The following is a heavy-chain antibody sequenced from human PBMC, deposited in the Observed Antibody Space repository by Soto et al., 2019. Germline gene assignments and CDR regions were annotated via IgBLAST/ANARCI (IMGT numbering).Heavy chain of an antibody. Sequence: PRGSLLLSWVFSVFPFSVYVMAWVRQAPGKGLEWVSVISGGGGSTNYAESVKGRFTISRDNSENTLYLQMNSLRAEDTAVYYCAKAVTLVRGINHYSYGLDVWGQGTTVTVSS. CDR1: VFPFSVYV. CDR2: ISGGGGST. J-gene: IGHJ6*02. D-gene: IGHD3-10*01. V-gene: IGHV3-23*01. CDR3: AKAVTLVRGINHYSYGLDV.